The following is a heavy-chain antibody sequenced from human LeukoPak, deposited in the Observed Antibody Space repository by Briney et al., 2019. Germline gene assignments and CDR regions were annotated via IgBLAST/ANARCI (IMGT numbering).Heavy chain of an antibody. CDR1: GYSISSGFY. V-gene: IGHV4-38-2*02. CDR2: IYHSGTT. D-gene: IGHD1-26*01. Sequence: PSGTLSLTCAVSGYSISSGFYWGWIRQPPGKGLEWIGSIYHSGTTYYNPSLKSRVTISVDTSKNQFSLKLSSVTAADTAVYYCARDLGAINLYYFDYWGQGTLVTVSS. J-gene: IGHJ4*02. CDR3: ARDLGAINLYYFDY.